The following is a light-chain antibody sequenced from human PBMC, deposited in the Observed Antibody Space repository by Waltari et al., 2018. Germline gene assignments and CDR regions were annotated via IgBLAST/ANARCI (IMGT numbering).Light chain of an antibody. CDR2: RAS. CDR1: QSLLHSDGNTY. V-gene: IGKV2-29*02. CDR3: MQALQTPYS. J-gene: IGKJ2*03. Sequence: DIVMTQTPLSLPVTPGEPASISCRSSQSLLHSDGNTYLYWYLQKPGQPPRLLIYRASNRFSGVPDRFSGSGSGTDFTLKISRVEAEDVGIYYCMQALQTPYSLGQGTKVEIK.